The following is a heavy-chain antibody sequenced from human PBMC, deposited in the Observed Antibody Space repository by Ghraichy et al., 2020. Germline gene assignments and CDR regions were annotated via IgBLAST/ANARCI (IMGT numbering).Heavy chain of an antibody. CDR2: ISSSSSYI. Sequence: GESLNISCAASGFTFSSYSMNWVRQAPGKGLEWVSSISSSSSYIYYADSVKGRFTISRDNAKNSLYLQMNSLRAEDTAVYYCARDASDDPGDIWGQGTMVTVSS. J-gene: IGHJ3*02. V-gene: IGHV3-21*01. CDR1: GFTFSSYS. CDR3: ARDASDDPGDI. D-gene: IGHD1-26*01.